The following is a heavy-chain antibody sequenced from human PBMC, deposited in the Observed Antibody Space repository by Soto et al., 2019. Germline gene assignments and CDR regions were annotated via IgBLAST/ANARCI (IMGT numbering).Heavy chain of an antibody. D-gene: IGHD6-19*01. V-gene: IGHV3-48*02. CDR3: ARSVEGHFDY. J-gene: IGHJ4*02. Sequence: EVQLVESGGGLVQPGGLLRLTCVASGFPFSIYSMNWVRQAPGKGLEWSSYITSDTNTIKYADSVKGRFTISRDNAKNLVYLQMNSLRDEDTAVYFCARSVEGHFDYWGQGTVVTVSS. CDR2: ITSDTNTI. CDR1: GFPFSIYS.